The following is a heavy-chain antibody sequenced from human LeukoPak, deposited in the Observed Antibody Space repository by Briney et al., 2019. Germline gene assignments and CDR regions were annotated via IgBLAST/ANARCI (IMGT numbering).Heavy chain of an antibody. D-gene: IGHD1-26*01. CDR3: AIIYLIVGATTFDY. V-gene: IGHV3-48*01. J-gene: IGHJ4*02. CDR2: ISSSSSTI. CDR1: GFTFSSYS. Sequence: GGSLRLSCAASGFTFSSYSMNWVRQAPGKGLEWVSYISSSSSTIYYADSVKGRFAISRDNAKNSLYLQMNSLRAEDTAVYYCAIIYLIVGATTFDYWGQGTLVTVSS.